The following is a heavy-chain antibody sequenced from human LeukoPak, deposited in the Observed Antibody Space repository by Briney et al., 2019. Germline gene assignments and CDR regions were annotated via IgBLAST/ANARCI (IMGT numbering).Heavy chain of an antibody. CDR1: GFTVSSNY. CDR2: VYSGGST. Sequence: GGSLRLSCAASGFTVSSNYMSWVRQAPGRGLEWVSVVYSGGSTYYADSVKGRFTISRDNSKNTLYLQMNSLRAEDTAVYYCVRDLTGPVDNWGQGARVTVSS. V-gene: IGHV3-66*01. J-gene: IGHJ4*02. CDR3: VRDLTGPVDN.